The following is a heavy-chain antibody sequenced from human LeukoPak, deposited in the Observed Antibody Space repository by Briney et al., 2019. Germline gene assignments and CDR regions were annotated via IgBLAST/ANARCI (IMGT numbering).Heavy chain of an antibody. CDR3: ARRRTRSPMDV. D-gene: IGHD1-7*01. Sequence: SETLPLTCTVSGDSISSANSYWGWIRQPPGKGLEWIGSISYSGSTYYNSSLKSRVTISVDTSRNHFSLKLSSVTAADTAVYYCARRRTRSPMDVWGKGTTVTVS. CDR1: GDSISSANSY. CDR2: ISYSGST. V-gene: IGHV4-39*02. J-gene: IGHJ6*03.